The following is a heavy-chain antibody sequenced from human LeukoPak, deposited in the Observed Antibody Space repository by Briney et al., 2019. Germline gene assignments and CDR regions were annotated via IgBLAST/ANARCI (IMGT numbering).Heavy chain of an antibody. CDR3: VRDPDALDY. J-gene: IGHJ4*02. Sequence: PGGSLRLSCVASGFTFSRNSLNWVRQAPGKGPEWVSYISSRSNVIYYADSVKGRFTISRDNAKNSLYLQMNSLRDEDTAVYYCVRDPDALDYWGQGTLVTVSS. CDR1: GFTFSRNS. CDR2: ISSRSNVI. V-gene: IGHV3-48*02.